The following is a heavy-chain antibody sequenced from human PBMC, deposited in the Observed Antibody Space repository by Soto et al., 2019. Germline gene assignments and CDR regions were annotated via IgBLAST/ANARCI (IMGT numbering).Heavy chain of an antibody. CDR3: ATPIVAFY. D-gene: IGHD5-12*01. Sequence: ASVTVSCKSSGYTFTSYAIHWVRQAPGQRLEWMGWINAGNGNTKYSQKFQGRVIITRDTSAGTAYMELRSLRSEDTAVYYCATPIVAFYWGQGNAVAVSS. CDR2: INAGNGNT. V-gene: IGHV1-3*01. CDR1: GYTFTSYA. J-gene: IGHJ4*02.